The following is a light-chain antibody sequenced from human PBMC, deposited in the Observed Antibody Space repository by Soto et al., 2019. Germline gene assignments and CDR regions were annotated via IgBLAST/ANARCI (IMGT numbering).Light chain of an antibody. CDR1: GGKIASNY. CDR3: QSYDTNSFYV. Sequence: NFMLTQPHSVSNSPGKTITISCTGTGGKIASNYVQWYQQRPGSAPTPVIYEDNQRPSGVPDRFSASIDTSTNSASLVISGLKVEEEADSYCQSYDTNSFYVFGTGTKLTVL. V-gene: IGLV6-57*02. J-gene: IGLJ1*01. CDR2: EDN.